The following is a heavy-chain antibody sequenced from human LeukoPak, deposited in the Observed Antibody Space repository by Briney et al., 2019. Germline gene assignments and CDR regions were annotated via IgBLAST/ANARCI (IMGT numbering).Heavy chain of an antibody. J-gene: IGHJ4*02. CDR1: RGCITTYY. Sequence: SETLSLTCTASRGCITTYYMNWIRQTPGTTLEWIGNIHYTGRTRYNPSLESRVTMSQDTPKNEFSLRLASMTDVDSSVYYCAARRADPQDYDYRDYWGQGILVTVSS. CDR3: AARRADPQDYDYRDY. CDR2: IHYTGRT. D-gene: IGHD3-16*01. V-gene: IGHV4-59*13.